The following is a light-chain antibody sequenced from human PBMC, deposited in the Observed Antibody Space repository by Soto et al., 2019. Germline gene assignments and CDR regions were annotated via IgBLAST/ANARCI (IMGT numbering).Light chain of an antibody. CDR2: GDN. V-gene: IGLV1-40*01. CDR3: QSYAGSLSHGV. CDR1: SSNIGSYYD. Sequence: QAVVTQPPSVSGAPGQTVTIPCTGSSSNIGSYYDVHWYQQLPGTVPKLLIYGDNNRPSGVPDRFSGSKSGTSASLAITGLQAEDEANYYCQSYAGSLSHGVFGGGTQLTVL. J-gene: IGLJ2*01.